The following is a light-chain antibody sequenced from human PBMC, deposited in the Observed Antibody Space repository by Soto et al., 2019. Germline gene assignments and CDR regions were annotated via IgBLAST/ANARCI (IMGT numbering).Light chain of an antibody. J-gene: IGKJ1*01. CDR3: QQYFGSSWT. Sequence: EIVLTQSPGTLSSSPGERATLSCMASHSIDTRDLAWYQHKPGQAPRLLIYATSSMATGIPDRFGGSGSGTDFTLTINRLEPEDFAVYYWQQYFGSSWTVGQGTKVDIK. CDR1: HSIDTRD. V-gene: IGKV3-20*01. CDR2: ATS.